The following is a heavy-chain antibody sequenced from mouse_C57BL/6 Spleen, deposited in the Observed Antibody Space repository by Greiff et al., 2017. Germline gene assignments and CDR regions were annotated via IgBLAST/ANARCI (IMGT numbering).Heavy chain of an antibody. J-gene: IGHJ2*01. CDR3: ARHKALDY. Sequence: EVQRVESGGGLVKPGGSLKLSCAASGFTFSSYTMSWVRQTPEKRLEWVATISGGGGNTYYPDSVKGRFTISRDNAKNTLYLQMSSLRSEDTALYYCARHKALDYWGQGTTLTVSS. V-gene: IGHV5-9*01. CDR2: ISGGGGNT. D-gene: IGHD3-2*02. CDR1: GFTFSSYT.